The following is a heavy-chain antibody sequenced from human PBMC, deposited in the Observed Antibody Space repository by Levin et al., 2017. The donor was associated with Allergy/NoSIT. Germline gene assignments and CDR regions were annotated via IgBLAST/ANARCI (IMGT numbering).Heavy chain of an antibody. V-gene: IGHV3-21*01. J-gene: IGHJ6*02. CDR3: ARALYDSSSSYYYGMDV. CDR2: VTSGNYI. CDR1: GFTFSSYH. D-gene: IGHD6-6*01. Sequence: ASVKVSCAASGFTFSSYHMNWVRQAPGKGLEWVSTVTSGNYIYYAGSVKGRFTISRDNAKNSLYLQMNSLRAEDTAVYYCARALYDSSSSYYYGMDVWGQGTTVTVSS.